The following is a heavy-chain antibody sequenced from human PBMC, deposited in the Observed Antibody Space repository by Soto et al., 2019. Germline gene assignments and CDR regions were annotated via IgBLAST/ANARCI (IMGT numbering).Heavy chain of an antibody. V-gene: IGHV3-33*01. CDR1: GFTFSSYG. D-gene: IGHD4-17*01. CDR3: ARARGDYGDYYYGMDV. J-gene: IGHJ6*02. Sequence: QVQLVESGGGVVQPGRSLRLSCAASGFTFSSYGMHWVRQAPGKGLEWVAVIWYDGSNKYYADSVKGRFTISRDNSKNTLYLQMNSLRAEDTAVYYCARARGDYGDYYYGMDVWGQGTTVTVSS. CDR2: IWYDGSNK.